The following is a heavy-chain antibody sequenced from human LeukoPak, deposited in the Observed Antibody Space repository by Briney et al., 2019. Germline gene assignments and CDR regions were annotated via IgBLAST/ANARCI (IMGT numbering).Heavy chain of an antibody. CDR2: INSDGSST. V-gene: IGHV3-74*01. Sequence: GGSLRLSCAASGFTFSSYWMHWVRQAPGKGLVWVSRINSDGSSTSYADSVKGRFTISRDNAKNTLYLQMNSLRAEDTAVYYCARRSLSFWSGYYDYYYYYMDVWGKGTTVTVSS. CDR3: ARRSLSFWSGYYDYYYYYMDV. CDR1: GFTFSSYW. J-gene: IGHJ6*03. D-gene: IGHD3-3*01.